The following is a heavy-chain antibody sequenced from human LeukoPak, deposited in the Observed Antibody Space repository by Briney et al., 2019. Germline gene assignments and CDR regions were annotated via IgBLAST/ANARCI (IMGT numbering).Heavy chain of an antibody. Sequence: GGSLRLSCAASGFTFSSYEMNWVRQAPGKGLEWVSYISSSGSTIYYADSVKGRFTISRDNAKNSLYLQMNSLRAEDTAVHYCARWADDYGDYVRGNYYYYYMDVWGKGTTVTISS. CDR3: ARWADDYGDYVRGNYYYYYMDV. J-gene: IGHJ6*03. CDR2: ISSSGSTI. V-gene: IGHV3-48*03. D-gene: IGHD4-17*01. CDR1: GFTFSSYE.